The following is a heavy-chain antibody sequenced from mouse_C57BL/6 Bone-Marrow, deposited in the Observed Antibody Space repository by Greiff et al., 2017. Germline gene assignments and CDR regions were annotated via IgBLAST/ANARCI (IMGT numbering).Heavy chain of an antibody. D-gene: IGHD2-1*01. CDR1: GFTFSSYA. Sequence: EVKLMESGEGLVKPGGSLKLSCAASGFTFSSYAMSWVRQTPEKRLEWVAYISSGGDYIYYADTVKGRFTISRDNARNTRYLQVSSLKSEDTAMYSCASGYGNCWFAYWGQGTLVTVSA. CDR2: ISSGGDYI. J-gene: IGHJ3*01. V-gene: IGHV5S21*01. CDR3: ASGYGNCWFAY.